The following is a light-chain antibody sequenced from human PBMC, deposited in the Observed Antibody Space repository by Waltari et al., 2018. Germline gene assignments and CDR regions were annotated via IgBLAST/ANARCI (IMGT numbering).Light chain of an antibody. CDR1: SHDVGGYKY. J-gene: IGLJ2*01. Sequence: QSALTQPASVSGSPGPSITLPCTGTSHDVGGYKYVSWYPQHPGKPPKVLIYVVNNRPSGVSNRFSGSKSGNTASLTISGLQAEDEADYFCSSYTSSTSVIFGGGTKVTVL. CDR2: VVN. CDR3: SSYTSSTSVI. V-gene: IGLV2-14*03.